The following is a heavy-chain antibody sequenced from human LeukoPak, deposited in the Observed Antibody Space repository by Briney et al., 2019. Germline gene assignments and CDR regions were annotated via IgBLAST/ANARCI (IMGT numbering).Heavy chain of an antibody. CDR3: AKESTRGYSYGYQDAFDI. D-gene: IGHD5-18*01. Sequence: PGGSLRLSCAASGFTFSSYAMSWARQAPGKGLEWVSAIGGSGGSTYYADSVKGRFTISRDNSKNTLYLQMNSLRAEDTAVYYCAKESTRGYSYGYQDAFDIWGQGTMVTVSS. CDR1: GFTFSSYA. J-gene: IGHJ3*02. CDR2: IGGSGGST. V-gene: IGHV3-23*01.